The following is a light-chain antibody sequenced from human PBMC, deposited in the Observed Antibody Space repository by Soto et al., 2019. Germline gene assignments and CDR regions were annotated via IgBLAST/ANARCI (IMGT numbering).Light chain of an antibody. J-gene: IGKJ1*01. V-gene: IGKV3-15*01. Sequence: EIVMTQSPATLSVSPGGRATLSCRASQSISDTLAWYQQKPGQAPRLLIHGASTRATGFPGRFSGSGSGPDFTLTIRSLQSEDVAVYYGQQYDNWPWTFGQGTKVDIK. CDR1: QSISDT. CDR3: QQYDNWPWT. CDR2: GAS.